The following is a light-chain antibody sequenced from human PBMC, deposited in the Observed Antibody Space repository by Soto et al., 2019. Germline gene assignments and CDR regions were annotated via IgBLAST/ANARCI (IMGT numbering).Light chain of an antibody. CDR2: WAS. Sequence: DIVMTQSPDSLAVFLGERATINCKSSQSVLYSSNNKNYLAWYQQKPGQPPKLLIYWASTRESGVPDRFSGSGSGTDFTLTISSLQAEDVAVYYCQQDYSTLRTFGQGTKVEIK. V-gene: IGKV4-1*01. CDR3: QQDYSTLRT. J-gene: IGKJ1*01. CDR1: QSVLYSSNNKNY.